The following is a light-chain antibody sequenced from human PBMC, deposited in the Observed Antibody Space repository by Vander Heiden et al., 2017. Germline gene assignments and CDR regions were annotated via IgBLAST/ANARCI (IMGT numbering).Light chain of an antibody. J-gene: IGKJ2*01. V-gene: IGKV3D-20*01. Sequence: PGDRATLSCGASQIISNNYLAWYQQKPGLAPRLLIYEAYSRAAGIPDRFSGSGSGTDFTLNINRLEPEDFGIYYCQHYDNSPPYTFGQGTKLEIK. CDR1: QIISNNY. CDR3: QHYDNSPPYT. CDR2: EAY.